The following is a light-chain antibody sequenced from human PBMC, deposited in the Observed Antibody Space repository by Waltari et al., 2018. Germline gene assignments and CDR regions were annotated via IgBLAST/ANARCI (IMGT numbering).Light chain of an antibody. CDR2: KAS. CDR3: QQYNSYPYT. J-gene: IGKJ2*01. Sequence: DIQMTQSPSTLSASVGDRVTITCRASQSISSWLAWYLQKPGKAPKLLMYKASSLESGVPSRFSGSGSGTEFTLTISSLQPDDFATYYCQQYNSYPYTFGQGTKLEIK. CDR1: QSISSW. V-gene: IGKV1-5*03.